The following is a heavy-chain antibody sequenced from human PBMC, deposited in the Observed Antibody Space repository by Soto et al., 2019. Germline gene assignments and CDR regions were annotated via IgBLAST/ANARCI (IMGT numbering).Heavy chain of an antibody. CDR2: IIPILGIA. CDR3: ARVYRRRGYSGYDYARLAAFDI. CDR1: GGTFSSYT. Sequence: QVQLVQSGAEVKKPGSSVKVSCKASGGTFSSYTISWVRQAPGQGLEWMGRIIPILGIANYAQKFQGRVTITADKYTSTAYMELSSLRSEDTAVYYCARVYRRRGYSGYDYARLAAFDIWGQGTMVTVSS. V-gene: IGHV1-69*02. D-gene: IGHD5-12*01. J-gene: IGHJ3*02.